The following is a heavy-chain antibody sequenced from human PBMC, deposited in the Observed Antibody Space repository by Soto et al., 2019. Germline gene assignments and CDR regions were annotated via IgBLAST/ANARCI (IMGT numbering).Heavy chain of an antibody. V-gene: IGHV3-21*01. Sequence: XGSLSLSCAVAGFTFSSNSWNWVRQAPGKGLEWVSSISSSSSYIYYADSVKGRFTISRDNAKNSLYLQMNSLRAEDTAVYYCARDRYSSSPAGDYWGQGTLVTVSS. CDR1: GFTFSSNS. J-gene: IGHJ4*02. CDR3: ARDRYSSSPAGDY. D-gene: IGHD6-13*01. CDR2: ISSSSSYI.